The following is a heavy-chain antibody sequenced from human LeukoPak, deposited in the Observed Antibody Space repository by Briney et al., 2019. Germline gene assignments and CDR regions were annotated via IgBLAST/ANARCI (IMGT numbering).Heavy chain of an antibody. CDR1: GFTFSSYS. CDR3: AKDRGYGDYVSYYYGMDV. Sequence: GGSLRLSCAASGFTFSSYSMNWVRQAPWKGLEWVSYISSSSSTIYYADSVKGRFTISRDNAKNSLYLQMNSLRAEDTAVYYCAKDRGYGDYVSYYYGMDVWGQGTTVTVSS. J-gene: IGHJ6*02. CDR2: ISSSSSTI. V-gene: IGHV3-48*01. D-gene: IGHD4-17*01.